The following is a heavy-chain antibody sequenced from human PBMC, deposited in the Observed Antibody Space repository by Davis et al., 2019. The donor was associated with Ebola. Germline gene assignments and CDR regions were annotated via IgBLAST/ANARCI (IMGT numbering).Heavy chain of an antibody. CDR1: GFTVSSNY. V-gene: IGHV3-74*01. D-gene: IGHD3-10*01. J-gene: IGHJ6*04. CDR3: ARDAITMVRGVMIYYGMDV. CDR2: INSDGSST. Sequence: HTGGSLRLSCAASGFTVSSNYMIWVRQAPGKGLVWVSRINSDGSSTSYADSVKGRFTISRDNAKNTLYLQMNSLRAEDTAVYYCARDAITMVRGVMIYYGMDVWGNGTTVTVSS.